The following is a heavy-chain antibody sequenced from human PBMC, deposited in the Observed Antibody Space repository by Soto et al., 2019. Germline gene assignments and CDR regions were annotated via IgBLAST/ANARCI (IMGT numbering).Heavy chain of an antibody. CDR3: ARGVSGWSPFDL. J-gene: IGHJ4*02. Sequence: ASVKVSCKASGYTFFTYDISWVRQAPGQGLEWMGWINPNSGVTNYAQKFQGWVTLTRDASVATAYMELNSLKSDDTAVFFCARGVSGWSPFDLWGQGTLVTVSS. CDR2: INPNSGVT. CDR1: GYTFFTYD. D-gene: IGHD6-19*01. V-gene: IGHV1-2*04.